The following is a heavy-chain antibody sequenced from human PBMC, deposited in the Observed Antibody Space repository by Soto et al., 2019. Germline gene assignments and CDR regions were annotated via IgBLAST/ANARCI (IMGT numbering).Heavy chain of an antibody. CDR3: AKDLLRFLEWLFPDYYYYYMDV. D-gene: IGHD3-3*01. CDR2: ISGSGGST. Sequence: GGSLRLSCAASGFTFSSYAMSWVRQAPGKGLEWVSAISGSGGSTYYADSVKGRSTISRDNSKNTLYLQMNSLRAEDTAVYYCAKDLLRFLEWLFPDYYYYYMDVWGKGTTVTV. J-gene: IGHJ6*03. CDR1: GFTFSSYA. V-gene: IGHV3-23*01.